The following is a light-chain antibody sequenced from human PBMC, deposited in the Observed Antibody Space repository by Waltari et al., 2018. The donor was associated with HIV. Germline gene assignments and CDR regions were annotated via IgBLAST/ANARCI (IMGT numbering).Light chain of an antibody. J-gene: IGKJ4*01. Sequence: EIVLTQSPALLSLSPGERATRSCRASQSVSSYVAWYQQKPGQAPRLLIYDASNRATGIPARFSGSGSGTDFTLTISSLEPEDFAVYYCQQLGKSTFGGGTKVEIK. CDR1: QSVSSY. CDR2: DAS. CDR3: QQLGKST. V-gene: IGKV3-11*01.